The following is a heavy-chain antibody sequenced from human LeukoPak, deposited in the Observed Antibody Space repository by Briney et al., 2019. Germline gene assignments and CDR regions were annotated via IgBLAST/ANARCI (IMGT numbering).Heavy chain of an antibody. J-gene: IGHJ4*02. CDR1: GFTFDDYA. CDR3: AKDPHYYDSSGYYYGDY. V-gene: IGHV3-9*01. CDR2: ISWNSGSI. D-gene: IGHD3-22*01. Sequence: GGSLRLSCAASGFTFDDYAMHWVRQAPGKGLEWVSGISWNSGSIGYADSVKGRFTISRDNSKNTLYLQMNSLRAEDTAVYYCAKDPHYYDSSGYYYGDYWGQGTLVTVSS.